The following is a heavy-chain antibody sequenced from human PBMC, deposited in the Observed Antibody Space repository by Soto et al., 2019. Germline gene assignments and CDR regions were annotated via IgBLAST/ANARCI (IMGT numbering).Heavy chain of an antibody. Sequence: ASVKVSCKASGYTFTSYGISWVRQAPGQGLEWMGIINPSGGSTSYAQKFQGRVTMTTDTSTSTAYMELRSLRSDDTAVYYCARVYYDFERGFYNWFDPWGQGTLVTVSS. CDR2: INPSGGST. CDR1: GYTFTSYG. V-gene: IGHV1-18*01. J-gene: IGHJ5*02. CDR3: ARVYYDFERGFYNWFDP. D-gene: IGHD3-3*01.